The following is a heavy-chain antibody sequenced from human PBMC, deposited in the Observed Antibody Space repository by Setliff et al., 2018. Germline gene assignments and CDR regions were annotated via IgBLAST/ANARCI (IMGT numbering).Heavy chain of an antibody. D-gene: IGHD3-3*01. Sequence: PSETLSLTCTVSGGSISSGSYYWSWIRQPAGKGLEWIGHIYTSGSTNYNPSLKSRVTISVDTSKNQFSLKLSSVTAADTAVYYCARSDDYYNFYAYWGQGTLVTVSS. CDR3: ARSDDYYNFYAY. CDR1: GGSISSGSYY. CDR2: IYTSGST. J-gene: IGHJ4*02. V-gene: IGHV4-61*09.